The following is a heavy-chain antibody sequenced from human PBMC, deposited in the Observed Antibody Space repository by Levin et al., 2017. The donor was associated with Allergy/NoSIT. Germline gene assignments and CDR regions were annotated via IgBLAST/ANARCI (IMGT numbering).Heavy chain of an antibody. CDR3: ARGGYGDYWGHWFDP. D-gene: IGHD4-17*01. J-gene: IGHJ5*02. CDR2: IFYGGST. CDR1: GGSISTTSYY. Sequence: SQTLSLTCTVSGGSISTTSYYWGWIRQPPGKGLEWIGSIFYGGSTYYNPSLKSRVTIPLDTSKNHFSLKLTSVTAADTALYYCARGGYGDYWGHWFDPWGQGTLVTVSS. V-gene: IGHV4-39*07.